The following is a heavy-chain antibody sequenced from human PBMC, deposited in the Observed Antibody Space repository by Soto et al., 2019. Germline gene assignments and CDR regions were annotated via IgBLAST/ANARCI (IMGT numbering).Heavy chain of an antibody. CDR2: ISGKNGNT. CDR1: GYTFISHG. J-gene: IGHJ6*02. CDR3: ARVSSSIVVVPDYGMDV. V-gene: IGHV1-18*04. Sequence: QVQLVQSGVEVKKPGASVKVSCKASGYTFISHGISWVRKAPGQGLEGMGWISGKNGNTNYAQKLQGRVTLTTDTSTSTAYMELRSLRSDDTAVYYCARVSSSIVVVPDYGMDVWGQGTTVTVSS. D-gene: IGHD2-15*01.